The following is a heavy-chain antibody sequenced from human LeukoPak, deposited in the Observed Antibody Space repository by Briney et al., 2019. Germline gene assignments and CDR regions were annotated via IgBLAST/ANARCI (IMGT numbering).Heavy chain of an antibody. J-gene: IGHJ4*02. CDR2: ISSRSTYI. CDR3: AKDIYAGSWPNDY. CDR1: GFTFSTYT. D-gene: IGHD4-23*01. Sequence: PGGSLRLSCAASGFTFSTYTMNWVRQAPGKGLEWVSSISSRSTYIYYADSLKGRFTISRDNAKNSLYLQMLSLRAEDTAVYYCAKDIYAGSWPNDYWGQETLVTVSS. V-gene: IGHV3-21*01.